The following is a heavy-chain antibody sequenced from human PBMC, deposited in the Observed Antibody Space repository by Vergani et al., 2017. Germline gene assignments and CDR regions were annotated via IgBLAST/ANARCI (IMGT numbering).Heavy chain of an antibody. CDR3: ARLGLTASRREAPVFDY. J-gene: IGHJ4*02. Sequence: EVQLMESGGGLVQPGGSLRLSCAASGFTFSNYWMSWVRQAPGKGLEWVANIKEDGSETFYVDSVMGRFTISRDNAKNSLYLQMNSLRAEDTAVYFCARLGLTASRREAPVFDYWGQGTLDTVSS. V-gene: IGHV3-7*01. CDR2: IKEDGSET. D-gene: IGHD6-13*01. CDR1: GFTFSNYW.